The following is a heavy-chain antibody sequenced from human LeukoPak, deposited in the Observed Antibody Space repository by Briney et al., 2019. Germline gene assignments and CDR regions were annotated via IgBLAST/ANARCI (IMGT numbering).Heavy chain of an antibody. CDR1: GFTFDDYA. CDR3: AKDISSVGATPLKYYYYYYGMDV. V-gene: IGHV3-9*01. D-gene: IGHD1-26*01. CDR2: ISWNSGSI. Sequence: PGRSLRLSCAASGFTFDDYAMHWVRQAPGKGLEWVSGISWNSGSIGCADSVKGRFTISRDNAKNSLYLQMNSLRAEDTALYYCAKDISSVGATPLKYYYYYYGMDVWGQGTTVTVSS. J-gene: IGHJ6*02.